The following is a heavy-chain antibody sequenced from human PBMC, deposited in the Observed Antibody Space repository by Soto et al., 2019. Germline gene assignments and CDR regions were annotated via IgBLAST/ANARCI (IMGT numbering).Heavy chain of an antibody. J-gene: IGHJ3*02. Sequence: PSETLSLTCTVSGGSISSGGYYWSWIRQHPGKGLEWIGYIYYSGSTYYNPSLKSRVTISVDTSKNQFSLKLSSVTAADTAVYYCARDPSPGYSSSPPDALDIWGQGTTVTVSS. CDR1: GGSISSGGYY. V-gene: IGHV4-31*03. CDR3: ARDPSPGYSSSPPDALDI. CDR2: IYYSGST. D-gene: IGHD6-6*01.